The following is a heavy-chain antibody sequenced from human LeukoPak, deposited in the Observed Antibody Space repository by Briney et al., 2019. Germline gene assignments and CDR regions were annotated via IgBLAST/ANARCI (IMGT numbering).Heavy chain of an antibody. Sequence: GESLKISCKGSGYSFTRYWISWVRQMPGQGLEWMGNFDPSDSYSNYSPSFQGHVIMSADKSISTASLQWRSLKASDTAMYYCARHFGYYGSGSFHVDYWGQGTQVTVSS. V-gene: IGHV5-10-1*01. CDR1: GYSFTRYW. D-gene: IGHD3-10*01. J-gene: IGHJ4*02. CDR2: FDPSDSYS. CDR3: ARHFGYYGSGSFHVDY.